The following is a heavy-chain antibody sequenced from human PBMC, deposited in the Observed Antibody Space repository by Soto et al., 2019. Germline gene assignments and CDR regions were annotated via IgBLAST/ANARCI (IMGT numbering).Heavy chain of an antibody. CDR1: GFTFSGSA. J-gene: IGHJ6*02. CDR2: IRSKANSYAT. D-gene: IGHD1-26*01. CDR3: TRPVGATNRGRGVGNYYYGMDV. V-gene: IGHV3-73*02. Sequence: EVQLVESGGGLVQPGGSLKLSCAASGFTFSGSAMHWVRQASGKGLEWVGRIRSKANSYATAYAASVKGRFTISRDDSKNTAYLQMNSLKTEDTAVYYCTRPVGATNRGRGVGNYYYGMDVWGQGTTVTVSS.